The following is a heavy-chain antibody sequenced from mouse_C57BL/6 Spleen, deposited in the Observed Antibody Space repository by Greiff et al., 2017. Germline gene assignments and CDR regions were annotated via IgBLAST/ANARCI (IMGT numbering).Heavy chain of an antibody. V-gene: IGHV1-55*01. D-gene: IGHD2-1*01. J-gene: IGHJ1*03. CDR3: ARVKDWYCDV. Sequence: QVQLQQPGAELVKPGASVKMSCKASGYTFTSYWITWVKQRPGQGLEWIGDIYPGSGSTNYNEKFKSKATLTVDTSSSTAYMQISSLTSEDSAVYYCARVKDWYCDVWGTGTTVTVSS. CDR2: IYPGSGST. CDR1: GYTFTSYW.